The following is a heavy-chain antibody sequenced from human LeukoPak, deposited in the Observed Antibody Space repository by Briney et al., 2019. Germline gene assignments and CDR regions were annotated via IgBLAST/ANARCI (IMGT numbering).Heavy chain of an antibody. D-gene: IGHD5-24*01. CDR3: ARVEYYYYYMDV. Sequence: SETLSLTCTVSGGSIRSYYWSWIRQPPGKGLEWIGYIYYSGSTNYNPSLKSRLTISVDTSKNQFSLKLSSVTAADTAVYYCARVEYYYYYMDVWGKGTTVTVSS. V-gene: IGHV4-59*01. CDR2: IYYSGST. CDR1: GGSIRSYY. J-gene: IGHJ6*03.